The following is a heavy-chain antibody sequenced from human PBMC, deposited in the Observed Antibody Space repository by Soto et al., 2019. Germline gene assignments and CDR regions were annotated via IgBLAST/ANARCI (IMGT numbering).Heavy chain of an antibody. J-gene: IGHJ4*02. CDR3: SRGGIVVVTAVLDY. Sequence: QVQLVESGGGVVQPGRSLRLSCVASGFTFSYYGMHWVRQAPGKGLEWVAVISYDGTNKYYADSVKGRFTISRDNSKNMLYLQMNSLRAEDTAVYYCSRGGIVVVTAVLDYWGQGTLVTVSS. CDR1: GFTFSYYG. D-gene: IGHD2-21*02. CDR2: ISYDGTNK. V-gene: IGHV3-30*03.